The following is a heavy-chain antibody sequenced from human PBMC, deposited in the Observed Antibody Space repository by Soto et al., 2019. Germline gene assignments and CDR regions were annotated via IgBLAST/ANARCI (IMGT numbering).Heavy chain of an antibody. J-gene: IGHJ6*02. Sequence: SVKXSCKASGGTFSSYSISWVRQAPGQGLEWMGGIIPIFGTANYAQKFQGRVTITADESTSTAYMELSSLRSEDTAVYYCARGKLDYYYYGMDVWGQGTTVTVSS. CDR1: GGTFSSYS. V-gene: IGHV1-69*01. D-gene: IGHD1-7*01. CDR2: IIPIFGTA. CDR3: ARGKLDYYYYGMDV.